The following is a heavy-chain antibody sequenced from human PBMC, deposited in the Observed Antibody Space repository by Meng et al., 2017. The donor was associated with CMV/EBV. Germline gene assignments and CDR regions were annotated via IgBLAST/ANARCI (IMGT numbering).Heavy chain of an antibody. CDR2: INSDGDIT. V-gene: IGHV3-74*01. CDR3: VREDSYSSWDWFDP. D-gene: IGHD3-16*02. Sequence: ASESTFRMYWMHWVRQAPGEGLVWVSRINSDGDITTCADSVEGRFTISRDNAKNTLYLQMNSLRAEDTAVYYCVREDSYSSWDWFDPWGQGTLVTVSS. J-gene: IGHJ5*02. CDR1: ESTFRMYW.